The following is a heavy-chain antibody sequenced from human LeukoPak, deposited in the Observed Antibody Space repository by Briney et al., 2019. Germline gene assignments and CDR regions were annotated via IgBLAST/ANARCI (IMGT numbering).Heavy chain of an antibody. CDR1: GFTVSSNY. J-gene: IGHJ5*02. CDR3: AKGSGSGSYYKNYFDP. V-gene: IGHV3-53*01. D-gene: IGHD3-10*01. CDR2: IYSGGST. Sequence: GGSLRLSCAASGFTVSSNYMSWVRQAPGKGLEWVSVIYSGGSTYYADSVKGRFTISRDNSKNTLYLQMNSLRAEDTAVYYCAKGSGSGSYYKNYFDPWGQGTLVTVSS.